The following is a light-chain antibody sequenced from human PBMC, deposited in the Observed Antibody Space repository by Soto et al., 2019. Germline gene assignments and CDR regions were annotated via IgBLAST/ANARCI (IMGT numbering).Light chain of an antibody. J-gene: IGKJ2*01. V-gene: IGKV3-20*01. CDR2: AAS. CDR3: QQYGNSPPNT. CDR1: QSVSSSY. Sequence: EIVLTQSPGTLSLSPGERATLSCRASQSVSSSYLAWYQQKPGQAPRVLIYAASSRATGIPDRLSGSGSGTEFTLTISRLEPEDFAVYFCQQYGNSPPNTFGQATMVEIK.